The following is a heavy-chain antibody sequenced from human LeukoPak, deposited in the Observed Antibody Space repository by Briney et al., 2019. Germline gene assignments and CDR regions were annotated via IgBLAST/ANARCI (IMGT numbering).Heavy chain of an antibody. CDR1: GGSINSGDYY. J-gene: IGHJ1*01. D-gene: IGHD3-22*01. CDR3: ARANYDSSGYYYETAEYFQH. V-gene: IGHV4-39*07. Sequence: SETLSLTCTVSGGSINSGDYYWVWIRQPPGKGLEWIGSIYYSGSTSYNPSLKSRVTMTVDTSKSQFSLKLSSVTAADTAVYYCARANYDSSGYYYETAEYFQHWGQGTLVTVSS. CDR2: IYYSGST.